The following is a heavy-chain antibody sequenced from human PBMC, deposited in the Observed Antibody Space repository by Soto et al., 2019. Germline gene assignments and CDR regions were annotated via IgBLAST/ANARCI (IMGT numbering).Heavy chain of an antibody. CDR1: GFTVTSDY. D-gene: IGHD6-19*01. V-gene: IGHV3-66*01. J-gene: IGHJ4*02. CDR3: ARFPRIALAAFDC. CDR2: IYSGDNT. Sequence: EVQLVESGGDLVQPGGSVRLSCAASGFTVTSDYMSWVRQAPGKGLEWVSTIYSGDNTYYADSVKGRFIISRDKSKNTLYLQMNNLRAEDTAVYYCARFPRIALAAFDCWGQGTLVTVSS.